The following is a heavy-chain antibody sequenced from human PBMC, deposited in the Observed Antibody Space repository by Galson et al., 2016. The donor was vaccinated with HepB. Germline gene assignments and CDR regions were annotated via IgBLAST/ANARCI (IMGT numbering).Heavy chain of an antibody. Sequence: SETLSLTCTVSGGSISSSSYYWGWIRQPPGKGLEWIGNIFYSGHTQYTPSLKSRLTISIDTSNNQFSLKLTSVTAADTAVYYCARQNSLWLHIDYWGQGTLVTVSS. J-gene: IGHJ4*02. CDR1: GGSISSSSYY. CDR3: ARQNSLWLHIDY. V-gene: IGHV4-39*01. CDR2: IFYSGHT. D-gene: IGHD3-10*01.